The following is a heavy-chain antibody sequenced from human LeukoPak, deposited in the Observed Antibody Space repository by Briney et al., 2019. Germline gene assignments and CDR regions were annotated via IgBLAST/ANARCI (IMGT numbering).Heavy chain of an antibody. CDR2: IYTSGST. CDR3: ARGSLDYVWGSYRSYYFDY. V-gene: IGHV4-4*07. J-gene: IGHJ4*02. Sequence: SETLSLTCTVSGGSISSYYWSWIRQPAGKGLEWIGRIYTSGSTNYNPSLKSRVTMSVDTSKNQFSLKLSSVTAADTAVYYCARGSLDYVWGSYRSYYFDYWGQGTLVTVSP. D-gene: IGHD3-16*02. CDR1: GGSISSYY.